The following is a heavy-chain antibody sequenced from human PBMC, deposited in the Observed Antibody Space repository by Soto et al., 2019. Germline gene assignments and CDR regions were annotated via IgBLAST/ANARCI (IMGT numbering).Heavy chain of an antibody. CDR2: FNPKVGET. CDR1: GYTLTELS. CDR3: ASSNYAQSYTYGMDV. D-gene: IGHD4-4*01. J-gene: IGHJ6*02. V-gene: IGHV1-24*01. Sequence: ASVKVSCRVSGYTLTELSMHWVRQAPGKGLEWMGGFNPKVGETNYAQKFQGRVMITADESTSTAYMELSSLRSEDTAVYYCASSNYAQSYTYGMDVWGQGTTVTVSS.